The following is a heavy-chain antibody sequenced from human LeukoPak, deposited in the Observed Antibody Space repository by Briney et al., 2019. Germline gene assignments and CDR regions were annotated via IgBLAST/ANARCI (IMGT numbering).Heavy chain of an antibody. Sequence: ASVKVSCKASGGTFSSYAISWVRQAPGQGLEWMGWINPNSGGTNYAQKFQGRVTMTRDTSISTAYMELSRLRSDDTAVYYCASSPDYYYYMDVWGKGTTVTVSS. J-gene: IGHJ6*03. CDR1: GGTFSSYA. CDR3: ASSPDYYYYMDV. CDR2: INPNSGGT. V-gene: IGHV1-2*02.